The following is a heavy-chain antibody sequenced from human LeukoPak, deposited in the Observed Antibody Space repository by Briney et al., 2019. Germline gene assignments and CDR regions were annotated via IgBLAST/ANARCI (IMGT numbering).Heavy chain of an antibody. Sequence: SETLSLTCTVSGGSISSYYWSWIRQPPGKGLEWIGYIYTSGSTNYNPSLKSRVTISVDTSKNQFSLKLSSVTAADTAVYYCARAYYYDSSGYFYYYYYYMDVRGKGTTVTVSS. CDR3: ARAYYYDSSGYFYYYYYYMDV. V-gene: IGHV4-4*09. J-gene: IGHJ6*03. CDR2: IYTSGST. CDR1: GGSISSYY. D-gene: IGHD3-22*01.